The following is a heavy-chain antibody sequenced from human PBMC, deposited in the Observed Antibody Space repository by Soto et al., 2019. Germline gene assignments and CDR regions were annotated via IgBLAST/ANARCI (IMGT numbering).Heavy chain of an antibody. CDR3: AHRGYGDYPRDNWFDP. CDR2: IYWNDDK. D-gene: IGHD4-17*01. J-gene: IGHJ5*02. Sequence: QITLKESGPTLVKPTQTLTLTCTFSGFSLNSGGAGVGWIRQPPGKGLEWLALIYWNDDKRYSPSMRSRLTITKDTSKNQVVLLMTDMDPVDTATYYCAHRGYGDYPRDNWFDPWDQGALVTVSS. V-gene: IGHV2-5*01. CDR1: GFSLNSGGAG.